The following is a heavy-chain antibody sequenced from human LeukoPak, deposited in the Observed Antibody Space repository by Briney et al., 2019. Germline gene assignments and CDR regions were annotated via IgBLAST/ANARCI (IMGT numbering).Heavy chain of an antibody. D-gene: IGHD3-10*01. CDR1: GFSFSRYW. Sequence: GSLRLSCAASGFSFSRYWMSWVRQTPGKGLEWVANIKQDGSEKNYVESVKGRFTISRDNAKNSLYLQTNSLRAEDTAVYYCARAGQEWFGELGFDQWGQGTLVTVSS. V-gene: IGHV3-7*01. CDR3: ARAGQEWFGELGFDQ. CDR2: IKQDGSEK. J-gene: IGHJ4*02.